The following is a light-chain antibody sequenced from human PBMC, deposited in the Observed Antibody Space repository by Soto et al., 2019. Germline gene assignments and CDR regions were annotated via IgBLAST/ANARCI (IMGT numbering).Light chain of an antibody. CDR3: ISYTGSSTSYV. CDR2: EVS. CDR1: SSDVGSYDH. V-gene: IGLV2-14*01. Sequence: QSALTQPASVSGSPGQSITISCSGTSSDVGSYDHVAWYQQFPGKTPKLMIYEVSNRPSGVSSRFSGSKSGNTASLTISGLQAEDESDYYGISYTGSSTSYVSGSVTNENVL. J-gene: IGLJ6*01.